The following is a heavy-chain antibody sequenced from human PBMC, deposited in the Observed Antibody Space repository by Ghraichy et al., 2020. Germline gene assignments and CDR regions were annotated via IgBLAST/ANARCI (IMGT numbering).Heavy chain of an antibody. CDR1: GFTFSSYS. CDR3: ARDRHGSGSYYYYYYGMDV. V-gene: IGHV3-21*01. Sequence: GGSLRLSCAASGFTFSSYSMNWVRQAPGKGLEWVSSISSSSSYIYYADSVKGRFTISRDNAKNSLYLQMNSLRAEDTAVYYCARDRHGSGSYYYYYYGMDVWGQGTTVTVSS. J-gene: IGHJ6*02. D-gene: IGHD3-10*01. CDR2: ISSSSSYI.